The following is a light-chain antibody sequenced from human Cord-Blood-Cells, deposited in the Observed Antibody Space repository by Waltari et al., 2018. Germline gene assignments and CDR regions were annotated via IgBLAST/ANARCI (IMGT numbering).Light chain of an antibody. J-gene: IGKJ1*01. CDR3: MQALQTPWT. CDR2: LGS. V-gene: IGKV2-28*01. Sequence: DIVMTQSPLSLPVNPGEPASISCRPSQRLLHSNGYNYLDWYLQKPGQSPQLLIYLGSNRASGVPDRFSGSGSGTDFTLKISRVEAEDVGVYYCMQALQTPWTFGQGTKVEIK. CDR1: QRLLHSNGYNY.